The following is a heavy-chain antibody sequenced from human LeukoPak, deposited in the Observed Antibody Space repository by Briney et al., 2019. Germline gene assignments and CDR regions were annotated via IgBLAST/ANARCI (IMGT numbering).Heavy chain of an antibody. CDR3: AEMAYYSAIIDY. J-gene: IGHJ4*02. D-gene: IGHD1-26*01. Sequence: PGGSLRLSCAASGFTFSSYAMSWVRQAPGKGLEWVSGISSSGGYTHYADSVKGRFTISRDNSKNTLYLQMNSLRAEDTAVYYCAEMAYYSAIIDYWGQGTLVTVSS. V-gene: IGHV3-23*01. CDR1: GFTFSSYA. CDR2: ISSSGGYT.